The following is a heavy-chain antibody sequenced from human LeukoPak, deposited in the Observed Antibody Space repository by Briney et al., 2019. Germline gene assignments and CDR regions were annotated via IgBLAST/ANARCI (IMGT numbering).Heavy chain of an antibody. CDR3: ARVGYCSSTSCYPPADAFDI. Sequence: ASVKVSCKASGYTFTSYGISWVRQAPGQGLEWVGWISAYNGNTNYAQKLQGRVTMTTDTSTSTAYMELRSLRSDDTAVYYCARVGYCSSTSCYPPADAFDIWGQGTMVTVSS. V-gene: IGHV1-18*01. CDR2: ISAYNGNT. D-gene: IGHD2-2*01. CDR1: GYTFTSYG. J-gene: IGHJ3*02.